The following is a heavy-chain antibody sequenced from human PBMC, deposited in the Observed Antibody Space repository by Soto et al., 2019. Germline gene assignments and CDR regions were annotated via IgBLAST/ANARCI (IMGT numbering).Heavy chain of an antibody. CDR3: ARFSTVVSTYRGYYYGMDV. J-gene: IGHJ6*02. Sequence: SVKVSCKASGGTFSSYAISWVRQAPGQGLEWMGGIIPIFGTANYAQKFQGRVTITADKSTSTAYMELSSLRSEDTAVYYCARFSTVVSTYRGYYYGMDVWDQGTTVTVSS. V-gene: IGHV1-69*06. D-gene: IGHD4-17*01. CDR2: IIPIFGTA. CDR1: GGTFSSYA.